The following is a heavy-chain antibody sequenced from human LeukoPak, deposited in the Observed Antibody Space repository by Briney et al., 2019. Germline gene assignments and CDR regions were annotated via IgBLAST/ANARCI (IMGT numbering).Heavy chain of an antibody. J-gene: IGHJ6*03. Sequence: PGGSLRLSCAASGSTFSSYWMSWVRQAPGKGLEWVANIKQDGSEKYYVDSVKGRFTISRDNAKNSLYLQMNSLRAEDAAVYYCARGRDGYKSGYYMDVWGKGTTVTVSS. V-gene: IGHV3-7*04. CDR1: GSTFSSYW. CDR3: ARGRDGYKSGYYMDV. D-gene: IGHD5-24*01. CDR2: IKQDGSEK.